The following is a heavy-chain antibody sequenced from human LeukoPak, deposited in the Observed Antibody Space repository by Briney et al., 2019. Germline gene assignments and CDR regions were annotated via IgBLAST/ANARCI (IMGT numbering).Heavy chain of an antibody. V-gene: IGHV4-59*08. J-gene: IGHJ4*02. Sequence: PSETLSLTCTVSGGSISSSYWSWVRQPPGKGLEWIGYISYIGSTNYNPSLKSRVTISLDTSRNQFSLKLSSVTAADTAVYYCARLYSYGYDFDYWGQGTLVTVSS. CDR3: ARLYSYGYDFDY. CDR1: GGSISSSY. CDR2: ISYIGST. D-gene: IGHD5-18*01.